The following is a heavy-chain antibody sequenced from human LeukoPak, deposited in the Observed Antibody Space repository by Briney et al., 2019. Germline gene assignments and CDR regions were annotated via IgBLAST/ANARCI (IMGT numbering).Heavy chain of an antibody. CDR1: GGSISSSSYY. CDR3: ARATDDYGGSVDY. CDR2: IYYSGST. V-gene: IGHV4-39*07. D-gene: IGHD4-23*01. Sequence: PSETLSLTCTVSGGSISSSSYYWGWIRQPPGKGLEWIGSIYYSGSTNYNPSLKRRVTISVDTSKNQFSLKLSSVTAADTAVYYCARATDDYGGSVDYWGQGTLVTVSS. J-gene: IGHJ4*02.